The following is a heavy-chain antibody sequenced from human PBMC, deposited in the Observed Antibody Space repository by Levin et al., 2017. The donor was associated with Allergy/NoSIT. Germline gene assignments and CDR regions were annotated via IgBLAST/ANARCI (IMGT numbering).Heavy chain of an antibody. Sequence: LSLTCAASGFTVSSNYMNWVRQAPGKGLEWVSIIYTDGSTFDADSVKGRFTISRDNSKNTLYLQMNSLRAEDTAIYYCARSVSLVFNYYGMDVWGQGTTVTVSS. CDR1: GFTVSSNY. D-gene: IGHD3-10*01. J-gene: IGHJ6*02. CDR3: ARSVSLVFNYYGMDV. CDR2: IYTDGST. V-gene: IGHV3-53*01.